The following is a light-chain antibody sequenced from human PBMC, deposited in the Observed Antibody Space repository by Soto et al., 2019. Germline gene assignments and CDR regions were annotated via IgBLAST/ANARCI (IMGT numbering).Light chain of an antibody. CDR3: QHYGSSLWT. V-gene: IGKV3-20*01. Sequence: EFVFTQSAGTLCLSPGQSATVSCRAGQSVSSNYLAWYQQKPGQAPRLLIYGASSRATGIPDRFSGSGSGTDFTLTISRLEPEDFAVYYCQHYGSSLWTFGQGTKVDIK. CDR1: QSVSSNY. CDR2: GAS. J-gene: IGKJ1*01.